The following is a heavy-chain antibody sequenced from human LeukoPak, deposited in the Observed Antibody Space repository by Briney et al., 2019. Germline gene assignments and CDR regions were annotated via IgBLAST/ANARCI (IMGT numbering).Heavy chain of an antibody. CDR1: GFTFDDYA. CDR3: AKDMAVYGDFVGVFDY. D-gene: IGHD4-17*01. V-gene: IGHV3-9*01. CDR2: ISWNSGSI. Sequence: PGGSLRLSCAASGFTFDDYAMHWVRQAPGKGLEWVSGISWNSGSIGYADSVKGRFTISRDNAKNSLYLQMNSLRAEDTASYYCAKDMAVYGDFVGVFDYWGQGTLVTVSS. J-gene: IGHJ4*02.